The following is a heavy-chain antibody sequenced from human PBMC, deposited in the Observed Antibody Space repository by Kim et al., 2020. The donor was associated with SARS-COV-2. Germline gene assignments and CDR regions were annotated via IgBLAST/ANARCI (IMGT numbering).Heavy chain of an antibody. Sequence: SGSTYFNPSLKSRVTISVDTSKNQFSLKLSSVTAADTAVYYCARQTRMDVWGQGTTVTVSS. J-gene: IGHJ6*02. CDR2: SGST. CDR3: ARQTRMDV. V-gene: IGHV4-39*01.